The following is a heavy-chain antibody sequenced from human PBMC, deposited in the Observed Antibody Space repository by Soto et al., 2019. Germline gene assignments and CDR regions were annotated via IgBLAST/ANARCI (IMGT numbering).Heavy chain of an antibody. J-gene: IGHJ3*01. CDR1: GFTFSIYG. Sequence: RGSLRVSCASSGFTFSIYGFHWVRQAPGKGLDLVAVIVSDGNRKFHADPVEGRFTISRDNSKDTLYLQMNSLRAEDTAVYYCARDDAFANENGFDVWGQGTMVTVSS. CDR3: ARDDAFANENGFDV. CDR2: IVSDGNRK. D-gene: IGHD1-1*01. V-gene: IGHV3-33*01.